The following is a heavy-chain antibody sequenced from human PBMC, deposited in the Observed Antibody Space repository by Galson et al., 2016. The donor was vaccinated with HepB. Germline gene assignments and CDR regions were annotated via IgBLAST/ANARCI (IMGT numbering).Heavy chain of an antibody. CDR3: ARGRGIRSGWYPGRNGMDV. CDR2: INPNTGVT. V-gene: IGHV1-2*02. J-gene: IGHJ6*02. Sequence: SVKVSCKAAGYSFTDYYLHWVRQAPGQGLEWMGWINPNTGVTDSAQTFQGRVTMTRDTSLTTAYMELSSLRSDDTAIYYCARGRGIRSGWYPGRNGMDVWGQGTTVTVPS. D-gene: IGHD6-19*01. CDR1: GYSFTDYY.